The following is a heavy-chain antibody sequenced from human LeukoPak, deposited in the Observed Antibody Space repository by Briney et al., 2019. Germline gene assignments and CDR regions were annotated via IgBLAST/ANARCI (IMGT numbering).Heavy chain of an antibody. CDR1: GFTFRTYW. CDR2: INGDGSST. Sequence: GGSLRLSCAASGFTFRTYWMHWVRQAPGKGLVWVSRINGDGSSTNYADSVKGRFTISRDNGKNMVYLQMNSLRDEDTAVYYCARDEAYQLQLWGQGTLVTVSS. CDR3: ARDEAYQLQL. D-gene: IGHD2-2*01. J-gene: IGHJ4*02. V-gene: IGHV3-74*01.